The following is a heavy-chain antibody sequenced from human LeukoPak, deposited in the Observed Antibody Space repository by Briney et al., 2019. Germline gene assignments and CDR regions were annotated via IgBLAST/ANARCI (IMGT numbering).Heavy chain of an antibody. CDR2: INAGNGNT. CDR3: ARGRLPLRSGSYVDAFDI. V-gene: IGHV1-3*01. J-gene: IGHJ3*02. CDR1: GYTFTSYA. D-gene: IGHD3-10*01. Sequence: GASVKVSCKASGYTFTSYAMHWVRQAPGQRLEWMGWINAGNGNTKYSQKFQGRVTITRDTSASTAYMELSSLRSDDTAVYYCARGRLPLRSGSYVDAFDIWGQGTMVTVSS.